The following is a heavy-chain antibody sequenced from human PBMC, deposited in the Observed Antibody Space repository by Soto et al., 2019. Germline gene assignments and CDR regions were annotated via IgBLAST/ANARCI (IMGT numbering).Heavy chain of an antibody. J-gene: IGHJ4*02. Sequence: SETLSLTCTVSGGSISSYYWSWIRQPPGKGLEWIGYIYYSGSTNYNPSLKSRVTISVDTSKNQFSLKLSSVAAADTAVYYCARGGGWTFDYWGQGTLVTVSS. CDR1: GGSISSYY. CDR3: ARGGGWTFDY. D-gene: IGHD2-15*01. V-gene: IGHV4-59*12. CDR2: IYYSGST.